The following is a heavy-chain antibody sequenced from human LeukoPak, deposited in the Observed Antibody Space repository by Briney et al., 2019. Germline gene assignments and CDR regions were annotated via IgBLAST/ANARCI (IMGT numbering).Heavy chain of an antibody. CDR3: ARRLGEMATTYFDY. Sequence: SETLSLTCAVSGYSISSGYYWGWLRQPPGKGLEWIGSIYHSGSTYYNPSLKSRVTISVDTSKNQFSLKLNSVTAADTAVYYCARRLGEMATTYFDYWGQGTLVTVSS. V-gene: IGHV4-38-2*01. CDR2: IYHSGST. D-gene: IGHD5-24*01. CDR1: GYSISSGYY. J-gene: IGHJ4*02.